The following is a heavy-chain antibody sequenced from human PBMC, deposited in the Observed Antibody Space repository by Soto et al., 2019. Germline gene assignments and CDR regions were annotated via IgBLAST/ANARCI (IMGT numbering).Heavy chain of an antibody. CDR1: GFSLTTSGVG. Sequence: QITLNESGPTVVRPTETLTLTCRFSGFSLTTSGVGVGWIRQSPGKAPEWLALIYWDDDKRYSASLKSRLTITNDTSKYHVVLTVSDLDSTDTATYYCAYRVLRTVFGLVTTTAIYFDSWGQGTPVAVSS. CDR2: IYWDDDK. D-gene: IGHD3-3*01. J-gene: IGHJ4*02. V-gene: IGHV2-5*02. CDR3: AYRVLRTVFGLVTTTAIYFDS.